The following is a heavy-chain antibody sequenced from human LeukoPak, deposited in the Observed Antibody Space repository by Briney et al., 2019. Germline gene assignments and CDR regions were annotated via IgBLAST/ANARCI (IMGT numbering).Heavy chain of an antibody. Sequence: ASVKVSCKTSGGTFSSSAITWVRQAPGQGLEWMGSIIPVLNITTYAQKFQASVTITADTSTSTVYMELSSLRSEETAVYYCARDQGLTAPPPYGLDVGGQGTTVIVSS. CDR2: IIPVLNIT. V-gene: IGHV1-69*04. CDR1: GGTFSSSA. CDR3: ARDQGLTAPPPYGLDV. D-gene: IGHD5-18*01. J-gene: IGHJ6*02.